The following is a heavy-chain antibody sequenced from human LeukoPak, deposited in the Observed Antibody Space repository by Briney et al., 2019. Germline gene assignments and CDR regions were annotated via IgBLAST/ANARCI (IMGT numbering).Heavy chain of an antibody. V-gene: IGHV3-9*01. CDR2: ISWNSGSI. D-gene: IGHD4-17*01. CDR1: GFTFDDYA. J-gene: IGHJ5*02. CDR3: AKDYPRFGYGERYNWFDP. Sequence: GRSLRLSCAASGFTFDDYAMHWVRQAPGKGLEWVSGISWNSGSIGYADSVKGRFTISRDKAKNSLYLQMNSLRAEDTALYYCAKDYPRFGYGERYNWFDPWGQGTLVTVSS.